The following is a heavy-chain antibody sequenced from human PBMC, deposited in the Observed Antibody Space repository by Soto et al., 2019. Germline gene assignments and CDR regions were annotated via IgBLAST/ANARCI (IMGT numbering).Heavy chain of an antibody. J-gene: IGHJ4*02. CDR3: ARLDNWNDGGFDY. D-gene: IGHD1-20*01. CDR1: GGSISGYY. CDR2: IYYSGST. V-gene: IGHV4-59*08. Sequence: QVQLQESGPGLVKPSETLSLTCTVSGGSISGYYWSWIRQPPGKGLECIGYIYYSGSTNYNPSLKSRVTISVDTSQNQFSLKLTSVTAADTAVYYCARLDNWNDGGFDYWGQETLVTVSS.